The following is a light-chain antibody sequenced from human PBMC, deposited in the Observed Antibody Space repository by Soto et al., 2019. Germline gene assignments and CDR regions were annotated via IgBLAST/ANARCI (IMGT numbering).Light chain of an antibody. CDR2: GAS. CDR1: QSVSSTY. V-gene: IGKV3-20*01. Sequence: EIVLTQSPGTLSLSPGERATLSCRASQSVSSTYLAWYQQKPVQAPRLLIYGASSRATGIPDRFSGGGSGTDFTLTISRLEPEDFAVYYCQHYGTSPEYTFGQGNKLEIK. CDR3: QHYGTSPEYT. J-gene: IGKJ2*01.